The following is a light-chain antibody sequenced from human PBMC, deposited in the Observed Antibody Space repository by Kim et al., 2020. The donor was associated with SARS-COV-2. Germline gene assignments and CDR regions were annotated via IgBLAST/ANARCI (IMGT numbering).Light chain of an antibody. CDR3: QAWDSTTYV. Sequence: SYELNQPPSVSVSPGQTASITCSGDKLGDKYACWYQQKPGQSPVLVIYEDRKRPTGIPERFSGSNSGNTATLTISGTQAMDEADYYCQAWDSTTYVFGTG. J-gene: IGLJ1*01. CDR2: EDR. CDR1: KLGDKY. V-gene: IGLV3-1*01.